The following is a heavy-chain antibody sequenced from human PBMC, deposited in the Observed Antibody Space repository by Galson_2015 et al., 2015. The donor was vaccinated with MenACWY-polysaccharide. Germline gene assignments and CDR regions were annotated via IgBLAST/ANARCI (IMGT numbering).Heavy chain of an antibody. CDR2: INSDGSSK. J-gene: IGHJ5*02. Sequence: SLRLSCAASGFTFSSYWMHWVRQAPGKGLVWVSRINSDGSSKSYAGSVKGRFTISRDNAKNTLYLQMNSLRVEDTAAYYCASSIQLASWGQGTLVTVSS. CDR3: ASSIQLAS. CDR1: GFTFSSYW. D-gene: IGHD5-18*01. V-gene: IGHV3-74*01.